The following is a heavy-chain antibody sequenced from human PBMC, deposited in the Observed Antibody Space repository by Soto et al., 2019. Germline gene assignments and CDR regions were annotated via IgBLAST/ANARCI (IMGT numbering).Heavy chain of an antibody. V-gene: IGHV5-51*01. CDR3: ARLGTMVRGVMSYYYYGMDV. D-gene: IGHD3-10*01. CDR1: GYSFTSYW. Sequence: PGESLKISCKGSGYSFTSYWSGWVRQMPGKGLEWMGIIYPGDSDTRYSPSFQGQVTISADKSISTAYLQRSSLKASDTAMYYCARLGTMVRGVMSYYYYGMDVWGQGTTVTVSS. J-gene: IGHJ6*02. CDR2: IYPGDSDT.